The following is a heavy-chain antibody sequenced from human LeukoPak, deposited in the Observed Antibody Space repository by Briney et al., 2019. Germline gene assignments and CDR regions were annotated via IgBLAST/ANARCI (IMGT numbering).Heavy chain of an antibody. V-gene: IGHV1-69*04. J-gene: IGHJ4*02. CDR1: GGTFSSYA. D-gene: IGHD6-13*01. CDR3: ARRVHSSSWSSYFDY. Sequence: SVKVSCKASGGTFSSYAISWVRQAPGQGLEWMGRIIPILGIANYAQKFQGRVTITADKSTSTAYMELSSLRSEDTAVYYCARRVHSSSWSSYFDYWGQETLVTVSS. CDR2: IIPILGIA.